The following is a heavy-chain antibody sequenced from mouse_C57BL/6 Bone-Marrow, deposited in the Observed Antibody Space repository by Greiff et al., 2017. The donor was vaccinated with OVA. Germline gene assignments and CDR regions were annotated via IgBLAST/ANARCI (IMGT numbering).Heavy chain of an antibody. V-gene: IGHV1-54*01. Sequence: QVQLKESGAELVRPGTSVKVSCKASGYAFTNYLIEWVKQRPGQGLEWIGVINPGSGGTNYNEKFKGKATLTADKSSSTAYMQLSSLTSEDSAVYFCARWGYYEFAYWGQGTLVTVSA. CDR1: GYAFTNYL. CDR3: ARWGYYEFAY. CDR2: INPGSGGT. D-gene: IGHD1-1*01. J-gene: IGHJ3*01.